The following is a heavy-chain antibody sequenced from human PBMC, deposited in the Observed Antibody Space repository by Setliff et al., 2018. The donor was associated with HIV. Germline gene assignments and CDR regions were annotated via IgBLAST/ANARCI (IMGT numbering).Heavy chain of an antibody. J-gene: IGHJ4*01. V-gene: IGHV1-2*02. D-gene: IGHD2-21*01. CDR2: INPETGDP. Sequence: GASVKVSCKTSGYRFIGHYLHWVRLAPGQGPEWVGWINPETGDPNYAQKFRGRVLMTRDTSITTAFLHVAKLTSDDTAIYYCATGIPSDLDYWGQGTPVTVSS. CDR1: GYRFIGHY. CDR3: ATGIPSDLDY.